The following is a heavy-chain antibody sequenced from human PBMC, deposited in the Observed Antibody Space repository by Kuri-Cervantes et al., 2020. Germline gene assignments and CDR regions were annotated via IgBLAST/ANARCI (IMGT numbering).Heavy chain of an antibody. CDR3: AREVGATSHFWLHTRNDAFDI. CDR2: IYSGGST. V-gene: IGHV3-66*01. CDR1: GFTVSSNY. Sequence: GESLKISCAASGFTVSSNYMSWVRQAPGKGLEWVSVIYSGGSTYYADSVKGRFTISRDNSKNTVYLQMGSLRPEDMAVYYCAREVGATSHFWLHTRNDAFDIWGQGTMVTVSS. D-gene: IGHD1-26*01. J-gene: IGHJ3*02.